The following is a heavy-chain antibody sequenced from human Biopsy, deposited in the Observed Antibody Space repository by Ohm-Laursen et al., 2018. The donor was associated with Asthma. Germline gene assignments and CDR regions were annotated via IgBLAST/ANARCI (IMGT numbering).Heavy chain of an antibody. D-gene: IGHD6-19*01. CDR3: ARCQVGYSSGWSLLLRKNYYSGMDV. J-gene: IGHJ6*02. V-gene: IGHV1-69*01. CDR2: IMTVFGTT. CDR1: GGTFSNFA. Sequence: SSVKVACNAPGGTFSNFAISWARQAPGQGLEWLGGIMTVFGTTNYAQKFQGRVTITADESTSTAYMEVTSLRSEDTDIYYCARCQVGYSSGWSLLLRKNYYSGMDVWGQGTAVTVSS.